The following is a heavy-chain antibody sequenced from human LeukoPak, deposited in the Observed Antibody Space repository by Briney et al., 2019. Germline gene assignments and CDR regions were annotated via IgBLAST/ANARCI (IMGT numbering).Heavy chain of an antibody. CDR1: GYTFTGYY. V-gene: IGHV1-2*02. Sequence: ASVKVSCKASGYTFTGYYMHWVRQAPGQGLEWMGWINPNSGGTIYAQKFQGRVTMTEDTSTDTAYMELSSLRSEDTAVYYCAKVLEKWELLSTYFDYWGQGTLVTVSS. J-gene: IGHJ4*02. D-gene: IGHD1-26*01. CDR2: INPNSGGT. CDR3: AKVLEKWELLSTYFDY.